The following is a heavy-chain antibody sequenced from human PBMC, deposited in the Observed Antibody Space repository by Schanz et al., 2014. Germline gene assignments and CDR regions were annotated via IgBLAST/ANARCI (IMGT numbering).Heavy chain of an antibody. CDR1: GFTFSTTW. CDR3: ARDRQQLVGRIGYYYGMDV. Sequence: VKLLESGGGLIKPGGSLRLSCLASGFTFSTTWMNWVRQAPGKGLEWVAVISYDGSHKDYADSVKGRFTISRDNSKNTLYLQMNSLRAEDTAVYYCARDRQQLVGRIGYYYGMDVWGQGTTVTVS. CDR2: ISYDGSHK. V-gene: IGHV3-30*03. J-gene: IGHJ6*02. D-gene: IGHD6-13*01.